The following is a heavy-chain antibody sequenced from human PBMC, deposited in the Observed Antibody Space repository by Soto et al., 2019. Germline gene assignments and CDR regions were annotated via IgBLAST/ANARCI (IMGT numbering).Heavy chain of an antibody. CDR3: ARSHSGYVDFDY. D-gene: IGHD5-12*01. Sequence: SETLSLTCTVSGGSISSYYWSWIRQPPGKGLEWIGYIYYSGSTNYNPSLKSRVTISVDTSKNQFSLKLSPVTAADTAVYYCARSHSGYVDFDYWGQGTLVTVSS. J-gene: IGHJ4*02. V-gene: IGHV4-59*01. CDR2: IYYSGST. CDR1: GGSISSYY.